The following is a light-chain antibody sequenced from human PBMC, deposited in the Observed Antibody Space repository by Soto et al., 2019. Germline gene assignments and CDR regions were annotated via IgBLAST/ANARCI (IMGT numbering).Light chain of an antibody. CDR1: SSNIGNNF. CDR3: GTWDTSLSGGL. CDR2: DNN. J-gene: IGLJ2*01. V-gene: IGLV1-51*01. Sequence: QSVLTQPPSVSAAPGQTVTISCSGGSSNIGNNFVSWYQQLPGTAPKLLIYDNNKRPSGIPDRFSASRSATSATLAIPGLQTGDGAVYYCGTWDTSLSGGLFGGGTKLTVL.